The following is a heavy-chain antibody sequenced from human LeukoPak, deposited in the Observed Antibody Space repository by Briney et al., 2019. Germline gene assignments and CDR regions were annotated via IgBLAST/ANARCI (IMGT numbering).Heavy chain of an antibody. CDR3: AKDLRSGYYYDSTLDY. CDR2: IWYDGSNK. D-gene: IGHD3-22*01. Sequence: PGRPLRLSCAASGFTFSSYGMHWVRQAPGKGLEWVAVIWYDGSNKYYADSVKGRFTISRDNSKNTLYLQMNSLRAEDTAVYYCAKDLRSGYYYDSTLDYWGQGTLVTVSS. CDR1: GFTFSSYG. J-gene: IGHJ4*02. V-gene: IGHV3-33*06.